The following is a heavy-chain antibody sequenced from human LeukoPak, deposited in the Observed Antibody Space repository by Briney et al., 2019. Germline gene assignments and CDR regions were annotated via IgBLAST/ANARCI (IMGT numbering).Heavy chain of an antibody. CDR2: IYYSGST. J-gene: IGHJ2*01. CDR3: AREVTDDSSGYYDWYFDL. CDR1: GGSISSYY. D-gene: IGHD3-22*01. Sequence: PSETLSLTCTVSGGSISSYYWSWIRQPPGKGLEWLGYIYYSGSTNYNPSLKSRVTISVDTSKNQFSLKLSSVTAADTAVYYCAREVTDDSSGYYDWYFDLWGRGTLVTVSS. V-gene: IGHV4-59*01.